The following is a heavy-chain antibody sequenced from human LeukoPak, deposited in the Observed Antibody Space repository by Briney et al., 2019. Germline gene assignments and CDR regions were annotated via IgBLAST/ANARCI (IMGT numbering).Heavy chain of an antibody. CDR2: INPNSGGT. J-gene: IGHJ4*02. D-gene: IGHD3-3*01. Sequence: GASVKVSCKASGYTFTSYAMNWVRQAPGQGLEWMGWINPNSGGTNYAQKFQGRVTMTRDTSISTAYMELSRLRSDDTAVYYCARVVGIGSGPYYFDYWGQGTLVTVSS. V-gene: IGHV1-2*02. CDR1: GYTFTSYA. CDR3: ARVVGIGSGPYYFDY.